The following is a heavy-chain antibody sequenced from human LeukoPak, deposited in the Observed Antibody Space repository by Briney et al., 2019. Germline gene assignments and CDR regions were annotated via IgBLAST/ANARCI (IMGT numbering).Heavy chain of an antibody. CDR3: ATGVPAAIDYFDY. CDR2: FDPEDGET. Sequence: GASVKVSCKVSGYTLTELSMHWVRQAPGKGLEWKGGFDPEDGETIYAQKSQGRVTMTEDTSTDTAYMELSSLRSEDTAVYYCATGVPAAIDYFDYWGQGTLVTVSS. V-gene: IGHV1-24*01. J-gene: IGHJ4*02. CDR1: GYTLTELS. D-gene: IGHD2-2*01.